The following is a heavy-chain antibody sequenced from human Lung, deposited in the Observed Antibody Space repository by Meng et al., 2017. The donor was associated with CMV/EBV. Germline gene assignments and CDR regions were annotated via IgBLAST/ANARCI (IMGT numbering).Heavy chain of an antibody. CDR2: ISSASSTI. D-gene: IGHD2-21*02. CDR3: ARACLSDNYYYGMDV. J-gene: IGHJ6*01. Sequence: GEXXKISCAASGFTFSTYSMSWVRQAPGKGLEWVSYISSASSTIYYADSVKGRFTISRDNANKSLFLQLNSLRAEDTALYYCARACLSDNYYYGMDVWGQG. CDR1: GFTFSTYS. V-gene: IGHV3-48*04.